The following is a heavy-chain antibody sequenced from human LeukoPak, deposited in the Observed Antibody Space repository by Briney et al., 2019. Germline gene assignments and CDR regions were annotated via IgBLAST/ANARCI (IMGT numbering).Heavy chain of an antibody. J-gene: IGHJ4*02. D-gene: IGHD3-9*01. CDR3: ARINVPPPVGSKELRYFDWQYYFDY. CDR1: GGTFSSYA. Sequence: GASVKVSCKASGGTFSSYAISWVRQAPGQGLEWMGGIIPIFGTANYAQKFQGRVTITTDESTSTAYMELSSLRSEDTAVYYCARINVPPPVGSKELRYFDWQYYFDYWGQGTLVTVSS. CDR2: IIPIFGTA. V-gene: IGHV1-69*05.